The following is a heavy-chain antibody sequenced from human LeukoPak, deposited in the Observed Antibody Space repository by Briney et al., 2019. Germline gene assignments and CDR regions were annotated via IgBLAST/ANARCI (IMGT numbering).Heavy chain of an antibody. Sequence: GGPLRPSFAASGFPFCTFWMSWVPGSPGKGLRWWPKIKQDGSEKYYVDSVKGRFTISRDNAKNSLYLQMNSLRAEDTAVYYCARDRHGGDGGFDYWGQGTLVTVSS. CDR3: ARDRHGGDGGFDY. V-gene: IGHV3-7*01. J-gene: IGHJ4*02. CDR2: IKQDGSEK. D-gene: IGHD2-21*02. CDR1: GFPFCTFW.